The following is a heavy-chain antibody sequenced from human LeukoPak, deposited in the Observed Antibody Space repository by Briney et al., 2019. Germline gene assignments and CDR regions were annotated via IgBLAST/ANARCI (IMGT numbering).Heavy chain of an antibody. Sequence: PGGSLRLSCAASGFTFSSYGMHGVRQDPGKGLEWVAVIWYDGSNKYYADSVKGRFTISRDNSKNTLYLKMNSLRAEDTAVYYCARRGYCSGGSCYRDIWYFDLWGRGTLVTVSS. J-gene: IGHJ2*01. CDR1: GFTFSSYG. CDR2: IWYDGSNK. V-gene: IGHV3-33*01. CDR3: ARRGYCSGGSCYRDIWYFDL. D-gene: IGHD2-15*01.